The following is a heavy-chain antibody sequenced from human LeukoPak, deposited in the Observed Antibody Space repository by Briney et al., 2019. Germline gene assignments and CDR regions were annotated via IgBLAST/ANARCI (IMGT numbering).Heavy chain of an antibody. CDR1: GYTFTSYA. CDR2: INAGNGNT. V-gene: IGHV1-3*01. CDR3: AVGFEWLGLFDY. Sequence: ASVKVSYKASGYTFTSYAMHWVRQAPGQRLEWMGWINAGNGNTKYSQKFQGRVTITRYTSASTAYMELSSLRSEDTAVYYCAVGFEWLGLFDYWGQGTLVTVSS. D-gene: IGHD6-19*01. J-gene: IGHJ4*02.